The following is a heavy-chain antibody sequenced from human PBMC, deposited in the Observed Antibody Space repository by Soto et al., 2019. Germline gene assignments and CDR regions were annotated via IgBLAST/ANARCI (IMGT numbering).Heavy chain of an antibody. J-gene: IGHJ4*02. CDR1: GGSISSGGYY. CDR3: ARDSSGYLYY. CDR2: IYYSGST. V-gene: IGHV4-31*03. D-gene: IGHD3-22*01. Sequence: SETLSLTCTVSGGSISSGGYYWSWIRQHPGKGLEWIGYIYYSGSTYYNPSLKSRVTISVDTSKNQFSLKLSSVTAADTAVYYCARDSSGYLYYCGLGTLVTVSS.